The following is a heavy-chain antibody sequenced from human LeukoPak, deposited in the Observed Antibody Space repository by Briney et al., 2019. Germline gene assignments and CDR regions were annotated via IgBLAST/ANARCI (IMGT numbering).Heavy chain of an antibody. CDR2: ISGSGGST. Sequence: GGSLRLSCAASGFTFSSYAMSWVRQAPGKGLEWVSAISGSGGSTYYADSVKGRFTISRDNSKNTLYLQMNSLRAEDTAVYYCAKESTTTTYYYDSSGYPFDYWGQGTLVTVSS. J-gene: IGHJ4*02. V-gene: IGHV3-23*01. CDR3: AKESTTTTYYYDSSGYPFDY. D-gene: IGHD3-22*01. CDR1: GFTFSSYA.